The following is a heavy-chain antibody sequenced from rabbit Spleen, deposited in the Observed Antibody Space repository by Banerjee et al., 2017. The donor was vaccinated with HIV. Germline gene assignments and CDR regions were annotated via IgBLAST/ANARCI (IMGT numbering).Heavy chain of an antibody. J-gene: IGHJ6*01. CDR3: ARDTSSSFSSYGMDL. V-gene: IGHV1S40*01. CDR2: IDAGSSGFT. CDR1: GFSFSFSYW. D-gene: IGHD1-1*01. Sequence: QSLEESGGDLVKPGASLTLTCTASGFSFSFSYWICWVRQAPGKGLEWIACIDAGSSGFTYFATWAKGRFTCSKSSSTTVTLQMTRLTAADTATYFCARDTSSSFSSYGMDLWGQGTLVTVS.